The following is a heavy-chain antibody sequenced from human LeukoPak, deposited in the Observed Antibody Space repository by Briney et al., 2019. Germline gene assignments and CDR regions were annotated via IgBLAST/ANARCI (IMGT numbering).Heavy chain of an antibody. CDR3: ARADSRYSSGWYYFDY. J-gene: IGHJ4*02. Sequence: PGGSLRLSCAASGFTFSSYSMNWVRQAPGKGLEWVSSISSSSSYIYYADSVKGRFTISRDNAKNSLYLQMNSLRAEDTAVYYCARADSRYSSGWYYFDYWGQGTLVTVSS. CDR1: GFTFSSYS. V-gene: IGHV3-21*01. CDR2: ISSSSSYI. D-gene: IGHD6-19*01.